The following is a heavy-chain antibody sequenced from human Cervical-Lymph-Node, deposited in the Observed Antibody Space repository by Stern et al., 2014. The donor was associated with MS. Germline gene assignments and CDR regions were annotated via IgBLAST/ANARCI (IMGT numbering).Heavy chain of an antibody. CDR3: AHSPPSDDDAFDI. J-gene: IGHJ3*02. D-gene: IGHD2-21*02. CDR2: IYWAGEK. CDR1: GFSLSTTGVG. Sequence: ITLKESGPTLVNPTQTLTLTCAFSGFSLSTTGVGVGWIRQPPGKALEWIAPIYWAGEKRYSPSPKSRLHHHQGNSKTPVEHTLTNVGPVDTAKNYCAHSPPSDDDAFDIWGQGTMVTISS. V-gene: IGHV2-5*02.